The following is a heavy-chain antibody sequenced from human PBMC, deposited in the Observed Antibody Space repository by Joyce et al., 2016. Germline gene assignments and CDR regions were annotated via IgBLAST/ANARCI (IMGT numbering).Heavy chain of an antibody. CDR1: GFTVMNNY. Sequence: EVQLVESGGGLIQPGGSLRLSCAASGFTVMNNYMTWVRQAPGKGLEWVSFIYSGGDTYYADSVKGRFTISRDKNTLYLQMNSLRVEDTAVYYCARVPGFHWGQGTLVTVSS. CDR2: IYSGGDT. J-gene: IGHJ4*02. CDR3: ARVPGFH. V-gene: IGHV3-53*01.